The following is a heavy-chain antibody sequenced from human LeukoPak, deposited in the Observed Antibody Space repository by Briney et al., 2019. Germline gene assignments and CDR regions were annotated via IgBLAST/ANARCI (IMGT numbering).Heavy chain of an antibody. Sequence: ASVKVSCKASGYTFTGYYMHWVRQAPGQGLEWMGWINPNSGGTNYAQKFQGRVTMTRDTSISTAYMELSRLRSDDTAVYYCARARRWLQPVTNYWGQGTLVTVSS. J-gene: IGHJ4*02. CDR3: ARARRWLQPVTNY. D-gene: IGHD5-24*01. CDR1: GYTFTGYY. V-gene: IGHV1-2*02. CDR2: INPNSGGT.